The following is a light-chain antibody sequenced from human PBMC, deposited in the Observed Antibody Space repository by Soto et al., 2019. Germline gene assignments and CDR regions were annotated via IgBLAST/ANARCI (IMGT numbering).Light chain of an antibody. J-gene: IGLJ1*01. Sequence: QSALTQPASVSGSPGQSITISCTGTSSDVGGYNYVSWYQHHPGKAPKLMIYDVRNRPSGVSNRFSGSKSGNTASLTISGLQAEDEADYYCSSYTRSSTLYVFGTGTKLTVL. V-gene: IGLV2-14*03. CDR1: SSDVGGYNY. CDR3: SSYTRSSTLYV. CDR2: DVR.